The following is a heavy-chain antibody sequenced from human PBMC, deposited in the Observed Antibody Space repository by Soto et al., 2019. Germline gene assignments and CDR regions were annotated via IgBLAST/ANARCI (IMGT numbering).Heavy chain of an antibody. D-gene: IGHD2-15*01. V-gene: IGHV4-59*01. J-gene: IGHJ1*01. CDR3: ARGDSDLAVSEAAY. CDR1: GASITDSY. Sequence: PSETMSVTCTVSGASITDSYWSWIRQPPEKGLEWIGYIYFSGVATYNPSLKSRATMSRDTSKNEFSLKLTSVTAADTAIYYCARGDSDLAVSEAAYWGQGTLVTVS. CDR2: IYFSGVA.